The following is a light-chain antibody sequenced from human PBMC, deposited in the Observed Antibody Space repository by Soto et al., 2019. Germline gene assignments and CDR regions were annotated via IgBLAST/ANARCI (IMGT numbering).Light chain of an antibody. V-gene: IGLV2-14*01. CDR1: SSDVGGHDY. CDR2: HVT. CDR3: SSYTSSSTFV. Sequence: QSVLTQSASVSGSTGQSITISCTGTSSDVGGHDYVSWYQQHPGKAPTLMIYHVTNRPSGVSSRFSGSKSGNTAFLIISGLQAEDEADYYCSSYTSSSTFVFGTGTKVTVL. J-gene: IGLJ1*01.